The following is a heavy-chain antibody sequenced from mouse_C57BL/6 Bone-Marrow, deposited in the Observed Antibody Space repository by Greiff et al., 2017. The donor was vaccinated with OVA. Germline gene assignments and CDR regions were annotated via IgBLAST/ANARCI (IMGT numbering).Heavy chain of an antibody. Sequence: QVQLQQPGAELVMPGASVKLSCKASGYTFTSYWMHWVKQRPGQGLEWIGEIDASDSYTNYNQKFKGKSTLTVDKSSSTAYMQLSSLTSEDSAVYYCARDSSGYSAWLSYWGQGTLVTVSA. V-gene: IGHV1-69*01. J-gene: IGHJ3*01. CDR3: ARDSSGYSAWLSY. CDR2: IDASDSYT. CDR1: GYTFTSYW. D-gene: IGHD3-2*02.